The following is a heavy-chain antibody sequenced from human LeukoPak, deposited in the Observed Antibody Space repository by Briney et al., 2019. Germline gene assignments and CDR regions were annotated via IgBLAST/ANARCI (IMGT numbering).Heavy chain of an antibody. J-gene: IGHJ6*04. CDR1: GFTVSSYE. Sequence: GGSVRLSWAASGFTVSSYEMNWVRQAPGKGLEWVSYISSRGSTIYYADSVKGRFTISRDNAKNSLYLQMNSLRAEDTAVYYCAELGITMIGGVWGKGTTVTISS. V-gene: IGHV3-48*03. CDR3: AELGITMIGGV. CDR2: ISSRGSTI. D-gene: IGHD3-10*02.